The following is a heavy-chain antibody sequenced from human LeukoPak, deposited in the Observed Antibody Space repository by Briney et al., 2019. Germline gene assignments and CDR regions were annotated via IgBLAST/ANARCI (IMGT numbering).Heavy chain of an antibody. CDR1: GFTFSSHW. Sequence: GGSLRLSCAASGFTFSSHWMSWVRQAPGKGLEWVANIKQDGSERYYVDSVKGRFTISRDNAKNSLYLQMNSLRAEDTAVYYCARKSNAVAATGTFDYWGQGTLVTASS. CDR2: IKQDGSER. V-gene: IGHV3-7*01. CDR3: ARKSNAVAATGTFDY. J-gene: IGHJ4*02. D-gene: IGHD6-13*01.